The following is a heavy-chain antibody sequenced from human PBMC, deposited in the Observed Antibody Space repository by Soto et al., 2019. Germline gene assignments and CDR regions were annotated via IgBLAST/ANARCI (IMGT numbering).Heavy chain of an antibody. CDR2: IYYSGST. V-gene: IGHV4-31*03. Sequence: QVQLQESGPGLVKSSQTLSLTCTVSGGSISSGGYYWSWIRQHPGKGLEWIGYIYYSGSTYYNPSLKSRVTISVDTSKNQFSLKLSSVTAADTAVYYCARGGEGEPDFDYWGQGTLVTVSS. CDR3: ARGGEGEPDFDY. CDR1: GGSISSGGYY. J-gene: IGHJ4*02. D-gene: IGHD1-26*01.